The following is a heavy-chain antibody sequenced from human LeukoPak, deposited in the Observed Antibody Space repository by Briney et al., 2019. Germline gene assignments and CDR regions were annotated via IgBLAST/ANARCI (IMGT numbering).Heavy chain of an antibody. Sequence: PGGSLRLSCAASGFTFSSYSMNWVRQAPGKGLEWVSSISSSSSSYIYYADSVKGRFTISRDNAKNSLYLQMNSLRAEDTAVYYCARGLTIFGVVIEWVDYWGQGTLVTVSS. CDR2: ISSSSSSYI. D-gene: IGHD3-3*01. CDR3: ARGLTIFGVVIEWVDY. CDR1: GFTFSSYS. V-gene: IGHV3-21*01. J-gene: IGHJ4*02.